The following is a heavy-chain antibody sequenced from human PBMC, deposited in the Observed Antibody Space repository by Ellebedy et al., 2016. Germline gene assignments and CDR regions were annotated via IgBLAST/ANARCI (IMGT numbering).Heavy chain of an antibody. CDR3: ARSYCDRTSCYGMDV. D-gene: IGHD2-2*01. J-gene: IGHJ6*02. CDR1: GFTFSSYS. CDR2: ISSSSSYI. V-gene: IGHV3-21*01. Sequence: GGSLRLSCAASGFTFSSYSMNWVRQAPGKGLEWVSSISSSSSYIYYADSVKGRFTISRDNSKNTLYLQMNSLRAEDTAVYYCARSYCDRTSCYGMDVWGQGTTVTVSS.